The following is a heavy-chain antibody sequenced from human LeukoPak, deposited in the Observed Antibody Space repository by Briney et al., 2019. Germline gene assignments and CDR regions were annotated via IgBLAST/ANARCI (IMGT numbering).Heavy chain of an antibody. V-gene: IGHV4-38-2*02. CDR3: ARLVRGIYDYFDY. CDR2: VYYTGST. Sequence: PSETLSLTCSVSGYSISSAYYWGWIRQPPGKGLEWVGTVYYTGSTYYNPSLKSRVTISVDTSKNQFSLKLNSVTAADTAVYYCARLVRGIYDYFDYWGQGTLVTVSS. D-gene: IGHD3-10*01. J-gene: IGHJ4*02. CDR1: GYSISSAYY.